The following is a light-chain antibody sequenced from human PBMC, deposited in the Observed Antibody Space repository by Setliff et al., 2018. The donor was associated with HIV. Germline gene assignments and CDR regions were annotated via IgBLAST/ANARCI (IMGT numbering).Light chain of an antibody. CDR2: QAS. CDR3: QQYNTYPYT. V-gene: IGKV1-5*03. Sequence: QSPSTLSASVGDGVTITCRASQSISGWLAWFQQKPGKAPKLLISQASVLESGVPSRFSGRGSETEFTLTITSLQPDDFTTYFCQQYNTYPYTFGQGTRLEIK. J-gene: IGKJ5*01. CDR1: QSISGW.